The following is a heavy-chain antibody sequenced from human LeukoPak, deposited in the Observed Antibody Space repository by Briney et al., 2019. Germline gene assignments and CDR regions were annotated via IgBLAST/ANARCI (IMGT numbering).Heavy chain of an antibody. CDR2: INHSGST. Sequence: PSETLSLTCAVYGGSFSGNYWSWIRQPPGKGLEWIGEINHSGSTNYNPSLKSRVTISVDTSKNQFSLKLSSVTAADTAVYYCARGRWFDPWGQGTLVTVSS. CDR3: ARGRWFDP. V-gene: IGHV4-34*01. CDR1: GGSFSGNY. J-gene: IGHJ5*02.